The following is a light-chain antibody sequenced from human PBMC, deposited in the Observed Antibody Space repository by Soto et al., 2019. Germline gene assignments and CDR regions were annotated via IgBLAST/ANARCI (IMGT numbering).Light chain of an antibody. V-gene: IGKV1-39*01. CDR1: QRISTF. CDR2: AAS. Sequence: DIQMTQSPSSLSASVGDRVTITCRASQRISTFLSWYQQKPGKAPKLLIYAASSLQGGVPPRFSGSGSGTTVSLTISGVQPEDFATYYCQQSYTTLPSTFGQGTRLDIK. CDR3: QQSYTTLPST. J-gene: IGKJ5*01.